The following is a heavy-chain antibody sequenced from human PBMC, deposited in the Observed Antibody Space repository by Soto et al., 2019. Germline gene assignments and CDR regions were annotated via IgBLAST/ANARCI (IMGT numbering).Heavy chain of an antibody. D-gene: IGHD6-13*01. V-gene: IGHV1-18*01. CDR3: ARDRVEAALGTFDQ. CDR1: GYTFSTYP. CDR2: ISTYNGKT. Sequence: ASVKVSCKTSGYTFSTYPISWVRQAPGQGLEWVGWISTYNGKTNYGQKFQGRVTITTDTSASTAYMNLRSLRSDDTAVYYCARDRVEAALGTFDQWGQGTLVTVSS. J-gene: IGHJ4*02.